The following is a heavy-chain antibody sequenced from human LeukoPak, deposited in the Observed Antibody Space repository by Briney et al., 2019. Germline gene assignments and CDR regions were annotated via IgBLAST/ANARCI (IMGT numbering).Heavy chain of an antibody. J-gene: IGHJ4*02. CDR2: INPSGGST. CDR1: GGTFSSYA. V-gene: IGHV1-46*01. CDR3: ARGEDGSGSYYSTDFDY. Sequence: ASVKVSCKASGGTFSSYAISWVRQAPGQGLEWMGMINPSGGSTSYAQKFQGRVTMTRDTSTSTVYMELSSLRSEDTAVYYCARGEDGSGSYYSTDFDYWGQGTLVTVSS. D-gene: IGHD3-10*01.